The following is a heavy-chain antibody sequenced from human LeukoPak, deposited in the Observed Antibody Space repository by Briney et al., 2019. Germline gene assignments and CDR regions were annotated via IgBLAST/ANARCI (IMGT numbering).Heavy chain of an antibody. D-gene: IGHD3-16*01. J-gene: IGHJ5*01. CDR3: TREGGVGS. Sequence: KTGGSLRLSCVASGFSFSLYSMNWVRQAPGKGLEWVSTISGDSSGNYIDYADSVKGRFTISRDNAKNSVFPQMNGLRDDDTAVYYCTREGGVGSWGQGTLVSVSS. V-gene: IGHV3-21*01. CDR1: GFSFSLYS. CDR2: ISGDSSGNYI.